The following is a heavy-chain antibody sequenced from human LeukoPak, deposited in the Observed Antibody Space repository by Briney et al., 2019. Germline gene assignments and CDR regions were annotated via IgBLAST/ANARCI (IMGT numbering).Heavy chain of an antibody. CDR2: INDGGTYT. J-gene: IGHJ4*02. CDR3: AREIKIQGFRAFDF. CDR1: GFAFREYW. D-gene: IGHD3-10*01. Sequence: PGGSLRLSCAASGFAFREYWMHWVRQTPGTGLMWVARINDGGTYTAYADSVKGRFTVSRDNAENTLYPQMNTLGVEDTAIYYCAREIKIQGFRAFDFWGQGTPVTVSS. V-gene: IGHV3-74*01.